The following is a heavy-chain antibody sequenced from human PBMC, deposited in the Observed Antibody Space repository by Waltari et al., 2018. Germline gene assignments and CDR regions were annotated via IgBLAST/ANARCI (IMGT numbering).Heavy chain of an antibody. V-gene: IGHV1-8*01. CDR1: GYTFTSYD. J-gene: IGHJ3*02. CDR2: MNTNGGNT. Sequence: QVQLVQSGAEVKKPGASVKVSCKASGYTFTSYDINWVRQATGQGLEWMGWMNTNGGNTGYAQKFHGSVIMTRHTSIITAYTLLSSLMSEDTAVYYRARSPGYNDAFDIGRQGTMVTVSS. D-gene: IGHD3-9*01. CDR3: ARSPGYNDAFDI.